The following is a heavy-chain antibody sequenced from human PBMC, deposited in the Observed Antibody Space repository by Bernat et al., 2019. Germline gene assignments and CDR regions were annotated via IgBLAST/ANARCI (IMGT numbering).Heavy chain of an antibody. CDR3: ARGTGTIDY. Sequence: EVQLVESGGGLVKPGGSLRLSCAASGFTFSSYSMNGVRQAPGKGLEGFSSISSSSSYIYSADSVKGLFTISRDNAKNSLYLQMNSLRAEDTAVYYCARGTGTIDYWGQGTLVTVSS. V-gene: IGHV3-21*01. CDR2: ISSSSSYI. D-gene: IGHD1/OR15-1a*01. J-gene: IGHJ4*02. CDR1: GFTFSSYS.